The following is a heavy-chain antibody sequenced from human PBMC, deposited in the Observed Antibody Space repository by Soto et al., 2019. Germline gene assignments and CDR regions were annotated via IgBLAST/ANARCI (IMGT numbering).Heavy chain of an antibody. V-gene: IGHV3-30-3*01. Sequence: GGSQILSCAAAGLNSRSYSMHWVRKAPGKGLEWVAGMSYDGSSKYYADSVRGRFTISRDSSKNMLFLQMNSLRAEDTAMYYCASGSTIADPFDYWGQGTLVTVSS. J-gene: IGHJ4*02. CDR3: ASGSTIADPFDY. D-gene: IGHD6-13*01. CDR2: MSYDGSSK. CDR1: GLNSRSYS.